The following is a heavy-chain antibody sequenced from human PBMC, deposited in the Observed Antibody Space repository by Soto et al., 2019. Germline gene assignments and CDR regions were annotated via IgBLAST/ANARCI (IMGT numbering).Heavy chain of an antibody. CDR1: GYTFTRYG. V-gene: IGHV1-18*01. CDR2: INRYNGNT. D-gene: IGHD3-16*01. Sequence: QVQLVQSGAEVKNPGASVNVSCKASGYTFTRYGIGWARQAPGQGLEWMGWINRYNGNTNYAQNVQGRVTLTTDTSTSTAYMELRSLRSNDTAIYYCAMVDVYVTPSPQDIWGQGTTVIVSS. J-gene: IGHJ6*02. CDR3: AMVDVYVTPSPQDI.